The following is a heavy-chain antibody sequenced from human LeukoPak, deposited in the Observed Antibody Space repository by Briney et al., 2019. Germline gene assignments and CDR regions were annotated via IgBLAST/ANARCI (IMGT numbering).Heavy chain of an antibody. J-gene: IGHJ4*02. CDR1: GFTFDDYG. D-gene: IGHD2-15*01. CDR3: AKDLCSGGTCYSGFDY. Sequence: SGGSLRLSCAASGFTFDDYGMSWVRQAPGKGLEWVSGINWNGGSTGYADSVKGRFTISRDTSKSTLFLQMNSLTAEDTAVYFCAKDLCSGGTCYSGFDYWGQGTLVTVSS. CDR2: INWNGGST. V-gene: IGHV3-20*04.